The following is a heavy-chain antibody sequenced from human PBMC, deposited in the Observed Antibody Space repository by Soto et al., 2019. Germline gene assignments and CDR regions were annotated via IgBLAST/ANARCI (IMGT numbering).Heavy chain of an antibody. D-gene: IGHD4-17*01. V-gene: IGHV5-51*01. CDR2: IYPGDSDT. Sequence: PGESLKISCKGSGYSFTSYWIGWVRQMPGKGLEWMGIIYPGDSDTRYSPSFQGQVTISADKSISTAYLQWSSLKASDTAMYYCARHLTKNTVTPPYYYYYGMDVWGQGTTVTVSS. J-gene: IGHJ6*02. CDR3: ARHLTKNTVTPPYYYYYGMDV. CDR1: GYSFTSYW.